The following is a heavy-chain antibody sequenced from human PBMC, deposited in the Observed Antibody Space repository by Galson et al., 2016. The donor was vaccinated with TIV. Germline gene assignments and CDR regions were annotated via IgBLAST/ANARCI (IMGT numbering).Heavy chain of an antibody. Sequence: ETLSLTCGVYGGSVSGYYWGWFRQPPGKGLEWIGEINHFRSSNYNPSLKSRLTISIDTPKKQFSLRLRSVTAADTAVYYCARAQWGSSLVSYYYHLDVWGKGTTVIVSS. CDR1: GGSVSGYY. CDR3: ARAQWGSSLVSYYYHLDV. V-gene: IGHV4-34*01. D-gene: IGHD3-16*01. CDR2: INHFRSS. J-gene: IGHJ6*03.